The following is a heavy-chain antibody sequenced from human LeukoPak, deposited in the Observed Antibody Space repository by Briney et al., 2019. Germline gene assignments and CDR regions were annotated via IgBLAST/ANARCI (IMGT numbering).Heavy chain of an antibody. D-gene: IGHD6-13*01. J-gene: IGHJ6*02. V-gene: IGHV3-30*18. CDR3: AKDLGQGDSSSWYGYYYYYGMDV. Sequence: GGSLRLSCAASGFTLSSYGMHWVRQAPGKGLEWVAVISYDGSNKYYADSVKGRFTISRDNSKNTLYLQMNSLRAEDTAVYYCAKDLGQGDSSSWYGYYYYYGMDVWGQGTTVTVSS. CDR1: GFTLSSYG. CDR2: ISYDGSNK.